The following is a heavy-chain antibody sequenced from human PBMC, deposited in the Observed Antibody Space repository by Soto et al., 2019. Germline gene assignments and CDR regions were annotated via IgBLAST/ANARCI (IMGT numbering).Heavy chain of an antibody. CDR2: IYYSGST. CDR3: ARMLYGDYVIDAFDI. CDR1: GGSISSGGYY. D-gene: IGHD4-17*01. Sequence: QVQLQESGPGLVKPSQTLSLTCTVSGGSISSGGYYWSWIRQHPGKGLEWIGYIYYSGSTYYNPSLKSRVTTSVDTSKNQFSLKLSSVTAADTAVYYCARMLYGDYVIDAFDIWGQGTMVTVSS. J-gene: IGHJ3*02. V-gene: IGHV4-31*03.